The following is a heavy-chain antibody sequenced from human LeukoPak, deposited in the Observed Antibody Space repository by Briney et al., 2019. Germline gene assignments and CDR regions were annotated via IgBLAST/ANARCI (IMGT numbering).Heavy chain of an antibody. D-gene: IGHD2-2*02. Sequence: SETLSLTCAVYGGSFSGYYWSRIRQPPGKGLEWIGEINHSGSTNYNPSLKSRVTISVDTSKNQFSLKLSSVTAADTAVYYCARGRSGYCSSTSCYTPYHYYYYMDVWGKGTTVTVSS. CDR2: INHSGST. CDR1: GGSFSGYY. V-gene: IGHV4-34*01. CDR3: ARGRSGYCSSTSCYTPYHYYYYMDV. J-gene: IGHJ6*03.